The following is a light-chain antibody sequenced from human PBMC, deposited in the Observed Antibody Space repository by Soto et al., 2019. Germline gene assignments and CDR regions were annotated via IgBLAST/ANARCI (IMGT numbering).Light chain of an antibody. CDR1: SSNIGRGYD. V-gene: IGLV1-40*01. J-gene: IGLJ2*01. Sequence: QSVLTQPPSVSGAPGQRVTISCTGSSSNIGRGYDVHWYQQVPGSAPRLLLSGDNTRPSGVPDRFSGSRSGTSVSLAITGLQAEDEADYYCSSHTNNILVFGGGTQLTVL. CDR3: SSHTNNILV. CDR2: GDN.